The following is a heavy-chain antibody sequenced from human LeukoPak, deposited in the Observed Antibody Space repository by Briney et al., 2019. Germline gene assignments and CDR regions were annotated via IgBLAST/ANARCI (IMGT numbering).Heavy chain of an antibody. D-gene: IGHD2-15*01. CDR3: AGSSWYWGVRY. Sequence: GGSLRLSCAVSGFTFSSYAMSWVRRAPGTGLEWVSSISGSDGSTSHADSVKGRFTISRDNSKNTLYLQMNSLRAEDTAVYYCAGSSWYWGVRYWGQGTLVTVSS. V-gene: IGHV3-23*01. J-gene: IGHJ4*02. CDR2: ISGSDGST. CDR1: GFTFSSYA.